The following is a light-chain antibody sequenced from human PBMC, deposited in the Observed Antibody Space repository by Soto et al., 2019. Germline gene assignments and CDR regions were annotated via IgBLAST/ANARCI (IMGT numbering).Light chain of an antibody. CDR2: DAS. Sequence: DIQMTQSPSTLSASVGDRVTVTCRASQSISRWLAWFQQKPGKAPKLLIYDASSLESGVPSRFSGSGSGTEFTLTISSLQSDYFATYYGQQYSNYWTCGQETKVEIK. V-gene: IGKV1-5*01. CDR3: QQYSNYWT. J-gene: IGKJ1*01. CDR1: QSISRW.